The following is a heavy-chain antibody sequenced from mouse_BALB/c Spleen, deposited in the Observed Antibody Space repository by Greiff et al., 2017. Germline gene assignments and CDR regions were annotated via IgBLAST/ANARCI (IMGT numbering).Heavy chain of an antibody. J-gene: IGHJ3*01. CDR1: GFTFSDYY. CDR2: ISDGGSYT. Sequence: EVQVVESGGGLVKPGGSLKLSCAASGFTFSDYYMYWVRQTPEKRLEWVATISDGGSYTYYPDSVKGRVTISRDNAKNNLYLQMSSLKSEDTAMYYCARDKSSCRFAYWGQGTLVTVSA. CDR3: ARDKSSCRFAY. V-gene: IGHV5-4*02. D-gene: IGHD1-1*01.